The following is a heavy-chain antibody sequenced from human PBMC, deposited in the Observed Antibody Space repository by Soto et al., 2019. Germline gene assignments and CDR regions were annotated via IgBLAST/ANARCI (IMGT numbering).Heavy chain of an antibody. D-gene: IGHD6-19*01. J-gene: IGHJ4*01. V-gene: IGHV3-33*01. CDR2: IWYDGSNT. Sequence: GGSLRLSCVASGFFLRDFGMHWVRQAPGKGLEWVSVIWYDGSNTYQGESVKGRFTMSRDISKNTLYLQMDSLRPEDTAVYYCAIAMAGKWHAVDYCGYGTLVTVSS. CDR3: AIAMAGKWHAVDY. CDR1: GFFLRDFG.